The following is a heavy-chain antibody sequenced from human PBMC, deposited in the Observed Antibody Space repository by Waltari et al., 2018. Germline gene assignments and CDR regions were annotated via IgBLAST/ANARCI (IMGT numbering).Heavy chain of an antibody. V-gene: IGHV1-69*08. J-gene: IGHJ5*02. Sequence: QVQLVQSGAEVKKPGSSVKVSCKASGGTFRRYPISWVRPAPGQGLEWMGRIIPIFGTANYAQKFQGRVTITADKSTSTAYMELSSLRSEDTAVYYCASITSRISTGAHWFDPWGQGTLVTVSS. D-gene: IGHD3-10*01. CDR1: GGTFRRYP. CDR3: ASITSRISTGAHWFDP. CDR2: IIPIFGTA.